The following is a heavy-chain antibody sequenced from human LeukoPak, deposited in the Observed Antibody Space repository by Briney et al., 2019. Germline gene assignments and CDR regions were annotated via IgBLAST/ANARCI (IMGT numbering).Heavy chain of an antibody. J-gene: IGHJ4*02. D-gene: IGHD3-10*01. CDR1: GGSFSGYY. Sequence: SETLSLTCAVYGGSFSGYYWSWIRQPPGKGLEWIGEINHSGSTNYNPSLKSRVTISVDTSKNQFSLKLSSVTAADTAVYYCARGPLVFRASFDYWGQGTLVTVSS. CDR3: ARGPLVFRASFDY. CDR2: INHSGST. V-gene: IGHV4-34*01.